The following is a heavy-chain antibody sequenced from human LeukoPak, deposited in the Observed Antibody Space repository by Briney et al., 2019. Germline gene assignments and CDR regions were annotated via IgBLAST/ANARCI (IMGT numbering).Heavy chain of an antibody. Sequence: GGSLRLSCAASGFTFNNYVMSWVRQAPGKGLEWVSAISGSGGGTYYADSVKGRFTISRDNSKNMLYLQMNSLRAEDTAVYFCAKDLKGYSDYDSSDYWGQGTLVTVSS. CDR3: AKDLKGYSDYDSSDY. J-gene: IGHJ4*02. CDR2: ISGSGGGT. V-gene: IGHV3-23*01. D-gene: IGHD5-12*01. CDR1: GFTFNNYV.